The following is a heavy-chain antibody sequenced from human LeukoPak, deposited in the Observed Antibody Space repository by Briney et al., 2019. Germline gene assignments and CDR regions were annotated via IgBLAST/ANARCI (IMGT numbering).Heavy chain of an antibody. D-gene: IGHD6-25*01. V-gene: IGHV4-34*01. CDR2: INHSGST. CDR1: GGPFSGYY. J-gene: IGHJ4*02. Sequence: SETLSLTCAVYGGPFSGYYWSWIRQPPGKGLEWIGEINHSGSTNYNPSLKSRVTISVDTSKNQFSLKLSSVTAADTAVYYCARSTAALWGQGTLVTVSS. CDR3: ARSTAAL.